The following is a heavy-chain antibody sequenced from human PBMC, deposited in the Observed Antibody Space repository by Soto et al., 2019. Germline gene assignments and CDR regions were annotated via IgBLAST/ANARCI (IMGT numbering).Heavy chain of an antibody. J-gene: IGHJ4*02. CDR1: GFSFSTTGAG. CDR2: IFWNDAK. V-gene: IGHV2-5*01. Sequence: QIALKESGPTLVKPSQTLTLTCTFSGFSFSTTGAGVGWIRQPPGKALEWLALIFWNDAKRYSPSLRSRLTIIKDTSKNQVVLTMTNVDPVDTATYYCAYRRGGSSSGGNFVYWGQGTPVTVYS. CDR3: AYRRGGSSSGGNFVY. D-gene: IGHD2-15*01.